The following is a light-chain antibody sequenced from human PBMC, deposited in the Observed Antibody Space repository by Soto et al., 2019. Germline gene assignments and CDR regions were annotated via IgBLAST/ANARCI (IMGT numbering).Light chain of an antibody. CDR1: QSVGSY. Sequence: EIEVTQSPATLSLSPGERATLSCRTSQSVGSYLAWYQKKPGQAPRLLIYDASNRATGNPARFSGGGSGRDFALTISSLEPEDFAGYYCHQRSNWPPLTFGGGTKVEI. CDR3: HQRSNWPPLT. CDR2: DAS. V-gene: IGKV3-11*02. J-gene: IGKJ4*01.